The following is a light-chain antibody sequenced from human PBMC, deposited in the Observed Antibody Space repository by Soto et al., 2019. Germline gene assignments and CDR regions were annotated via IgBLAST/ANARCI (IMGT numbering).Light chain of an antibody. CDR3: LLDYNYPWT. CDR2: AAS. J-gene: IGKJ1*01. V-gene: IGKV1-6*01. Sequence: AIPMTQSPSSLSASVGDRVTLTCRASQGIRNDLGWYQQKPGKAPKLLIYAASNLQSGVPSRFSGSGSGTDFTLTISSLQPEDFATYFCLLDYNYPWTFGPGTKVEIK. CDR1: QGIRND.